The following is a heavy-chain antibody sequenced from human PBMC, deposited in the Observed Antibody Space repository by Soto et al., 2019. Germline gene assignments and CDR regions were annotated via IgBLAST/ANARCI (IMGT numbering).Heavy chain of an antibody. CDR3: ERAKVKYYYGSVSYYAY. CDR1: GFTFSSYD. J-gene: IGHJ4*01. Sequence: QVQLVESGGGVVQPGRSLRLSCAASGFTFSSYDMHWVRQAPGKGLEWVAVISYDGSNKYYPDSVKGRVTIPIDNSKNTLYLQINSLRAEDTALYYCERAKVKYYYGSVSYYAYWGHGTLVTVSS. V-gene: IGHV3-30-3*01. D-gene: IGHD3-10*01. CDR2: ISYDGSNK.